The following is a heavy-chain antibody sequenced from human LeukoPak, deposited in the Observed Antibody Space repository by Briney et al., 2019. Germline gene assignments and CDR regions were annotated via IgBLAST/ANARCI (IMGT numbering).Heavy chain of an antibody. CDR1: GGSISSGAYY. J-gene: IGHJ3*02. CDR2: IYYSGST. D-gene: IGHD3-10*01. V-gene: IGHV4-30-4*01. CDR3: ARVPLLFGGSGSYGAFDI. Sequence: SQTLSLTCTASGGSISSGAYYWSWIRQPPGKGLEWIVYIYYSGSTYYNPSLKSRVTISVDTSKYQFSLELSSVTAADTAVYYCARVPLLFGGSGSYGAFDILGQGTMVTVSS.